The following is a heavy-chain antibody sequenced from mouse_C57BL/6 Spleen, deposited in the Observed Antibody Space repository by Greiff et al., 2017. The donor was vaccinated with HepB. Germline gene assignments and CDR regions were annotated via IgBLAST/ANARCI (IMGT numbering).Heavy chain of an antibody. CDR1: GYTFTSYW. CDR2: IYPGSGST. D-gene: IGHD2-3*01. Sequence: QVQLKQPGAELVKPGASVKMSCKASGYTFTSYWITWVKQRPGQGLEWIGDIYPGSGSTNYNEKFKSKATLTVDTSSSTAYMQLSSLTSEDSAVYYCARERKYGYYDYFDYWGQGTTLTVSS. CDR3: ARERKYGYYDYFDY. V-gene: IGHV1-55*01. J-gene: IGHJ2*01.